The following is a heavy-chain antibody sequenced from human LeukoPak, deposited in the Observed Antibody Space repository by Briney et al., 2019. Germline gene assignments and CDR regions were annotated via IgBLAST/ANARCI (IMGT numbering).Heavy chain of an antibody. Sequence: PGGSLRLSXAASGFTFSSYGMHWVRQAPGKGLEWVAFIRYDGSNKYYADSVKGRFTISRDNSKNTLYLQMNSLRAEDTAVYYCAKARDSIAVVLTPGPFDYWGQGTLVTVSS. CDR2: IRYDGSNK. CDR3: AKARDSIAVVLTPGPFDY. V-gene: IGHV3-30*02. D-gene: IGHD6-19*01. CDR1: GFTFSSYG. J-gene: IGHJ4*02.